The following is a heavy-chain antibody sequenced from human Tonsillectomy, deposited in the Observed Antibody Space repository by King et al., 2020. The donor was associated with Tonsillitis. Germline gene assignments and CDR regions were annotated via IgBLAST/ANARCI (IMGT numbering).Heavy chain of an antibody. CDR2: IGTAGDT. D-gene: IGHD5-24*01. J-gene: IGHJ2*01. V-gene: IGHV3-13*01. CDR3: ARKGGVETATIPFAPAAVDWYFDL. Sequence: VQLVESGGGLVQPGGSLRLSCAASGFTFSSYDMHWVRQATGKGLEWVSAIGTAGDTYYPGSVKGRFTISRENAKNYLYLQMNSLRAGDTAVYYCARKGGVETATIPFAPAAVDWYFDLWGRGTLVTVSS. CDR1: GFTFSSYD.